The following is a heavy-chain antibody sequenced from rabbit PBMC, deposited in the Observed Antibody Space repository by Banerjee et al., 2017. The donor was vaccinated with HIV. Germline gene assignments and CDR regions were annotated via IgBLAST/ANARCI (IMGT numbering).Heavy chain of an antibody. Sequence: QSLEESGGDLVKPGASLTLTCTASGFSFSNNYVMCWVRQAPGKGLEWIACIATGDGNTYYASWAKGRFTISKTSSTTVTLEMTSLTAADTATYFCARGGYIPYGYAWDLWGQGTLVTVS. CDR3: ARGGYIPYGYAWDL. J-gene: IGHJ4*01. D-gene: IGHD6-1*01. V-gene: IGHV1S40*01. CDR2: IATGDGNT. CDR1: GFSFSNNYV.